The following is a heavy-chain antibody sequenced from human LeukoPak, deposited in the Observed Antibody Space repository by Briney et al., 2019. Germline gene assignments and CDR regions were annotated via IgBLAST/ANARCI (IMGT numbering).Heavy chain of an antibody. CDR1: GFTFSSYG. CDR3: AKDQFSTEWLRGVDY. V-gene: IGHV3-30*02. D-gene: IGHD3-3*01. Sequence: GESLRLSCAASGFTFSSYGMHWVRQAPGKGLEWVAFIRHDGSNKYYADSVKGRFTISRDNSKNTLYLQMNSLRAEDRAVYYCAKDQFSTEWLRGVDYWGQGTLVTVSS. CDR2: IRHDGSNK. J-gene: IGHJ4*02.